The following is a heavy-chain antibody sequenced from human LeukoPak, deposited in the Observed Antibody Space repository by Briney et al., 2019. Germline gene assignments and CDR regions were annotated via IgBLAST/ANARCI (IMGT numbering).Heavy chain of an antibody. CDR1: GFTFSNYS. Sequence: PGGSLRLSCADSGFTFSNYSMTWVRQAPGKGLEWVSSISGSDTSTYYADSVKGLFTISRDNSKNALELQMDSLRAEDTAVYYCTKARSASSSSCYNYWGQGILVTVSS. D-gene: IGHD2-2*02. CDR3: TKARSASSSSCYNY. J-gene: IGHJ4*02. V-gene: IGHV3-23*01. CDR2: ISGSDTST.